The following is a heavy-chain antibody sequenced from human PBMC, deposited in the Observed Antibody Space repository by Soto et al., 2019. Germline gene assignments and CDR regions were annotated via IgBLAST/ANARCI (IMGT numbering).Heavy chain of an antibody. CDR1: GFTFTFYA. V-gene: IGHV3-23*01. J-gene: IGHJ4*02. CDR3: AKEEDSGGYKGFSFDF. D-gene: IGHD3-22*01. Sequence: GGSLRLSCAASGFTFTFYAMSWVRQAPGKGLQWVSGITGSGDITYYADSVKDRFTISRDNSKNTLYLQMNSLRAEDTAVYYCAKEEDSGGYKGFSFDFWGQGALVTVSS. CDR2: ITGSGDIT.